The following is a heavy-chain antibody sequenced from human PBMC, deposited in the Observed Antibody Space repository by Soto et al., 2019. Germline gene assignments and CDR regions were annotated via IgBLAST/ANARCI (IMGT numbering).Heavy chain of an antibody. CDR2: INHSGST. Sequence: SETLSLTCAVYGGSFSGHYWSWIRQPPGKWLEWIGEINHSGSTNYNPSLKSRVTISVDTSKNQFSLKLSSVTAADTAVYYCARARSGYSYGYRNYYYYYGMDVWGQGTTVT. CDR3: ARARSGYSYGYRNYYYYYGMDV. J-gene: IGHJ6*02. V-gene: IGHV4-34*01. CDR1: GGSFSGHY. D-gene: IGHD5-18*01.